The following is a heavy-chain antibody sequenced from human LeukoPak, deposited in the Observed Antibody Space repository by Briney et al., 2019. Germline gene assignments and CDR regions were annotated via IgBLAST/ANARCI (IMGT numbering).Heavy chain of an antibody. CDR3: ARFGSGIVVLRYFDL. D-gene: IGHD3-22*01. Sequence: SETLSLTCTVSGGSISSSSYYWGWIRQPPGKGLEWIGSIYYSGSTYYNPSLKSRVTISVDTSKNQFSLKLSSVTAADTAVYYCARFGSGIVVLRYFDLWGRGTLVTVSS. CDR2: IYYSGST. J-gene: IGHJ2*01. V-gene: IGHV4-39*07. CDR1: GGSISSSSYY.